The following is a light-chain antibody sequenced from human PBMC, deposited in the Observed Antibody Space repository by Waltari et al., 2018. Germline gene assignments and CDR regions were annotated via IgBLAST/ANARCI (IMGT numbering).Light chain of an antibody. CDR1: QSVSNY. CDR3: QQRYNWPSIT. Sequence: EVVLTQSPATLSLSPGERATLSCRASQSVSNYLAWYQQQPGQAPRLLISDASNRATGIPARFSGSGSGTDFTLTITSLEPEDFALYYCQQRYNWPSITFGQGTRLEIK. CDR2: DAS. J-gene: IGKJ5*01. V-gene: IGKV3-11*01.